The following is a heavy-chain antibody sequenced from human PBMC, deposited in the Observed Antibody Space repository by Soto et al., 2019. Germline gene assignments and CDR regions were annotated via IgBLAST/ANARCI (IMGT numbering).Heavy chain of an antibody. D-gene: IGHD3-22*01. CDR2: ITWNSGNI. V-gene: IGHV3-9*01. CDR3: VRDTYYSDSSGQTRRYFDY. J-gene: IGHJ4*02. CDR1: GFTFDDYA. Sequence: PGGSLRLSCAASGFTFDDYAMHWLRQTPGKGLEWVSSITWNSGNIGYADSVKGRFTISRDNAKNSLYLQMNSLRIDDTALYYCVRDTYYSDSSGQTRRYFDYWGQGTLVTVSS.